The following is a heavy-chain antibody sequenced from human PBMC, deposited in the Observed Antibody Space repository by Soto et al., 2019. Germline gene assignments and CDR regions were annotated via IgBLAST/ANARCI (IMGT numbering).Heavy chain of an antibody. CDR2: IIPIFGTA. Sequence: QVQLVQSGAEVKKPGSSAKVSCKASGGTFSSYAISWVRQAPGQGLEWMGGIIPIFGTANYAQKFQGRVTITADKSTSTAYMELSSLRSEDTAVYYCARPSVDYGGNAAEYFQHWGQGTLVTVSS. CDR1: GGTFSSYA. V-gene: IGHV1-69*06. CDR3: ARPSVDYGGNAAEYFQH. J-gene: IGHJ1*01. D-gene: IGHD4-17*01.